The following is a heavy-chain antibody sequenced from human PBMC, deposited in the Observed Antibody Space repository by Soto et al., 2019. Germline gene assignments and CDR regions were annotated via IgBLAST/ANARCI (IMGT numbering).Heavy chain of an antibody. Sequence: QVQLVQSGAEVKKPGASVKVSCKASGYTFTSYYMHWVRQAPGQGLEWMGIIDPSGGSTSYAQKFQGRVTMTRDTSTSTVYMELSSLRSEDTAVYYCARDHARGGRVSYYYGMDVWGQGTTVTVSS. D-gene: IGHD6-13*01. CDR3: ARDHARGGRVSYYYGMDV. V-gene: IGHV1-46*01. CDR2: IDPSGGST. CDR1: GYTFTSYY. J-gene: IGHJ6*02.